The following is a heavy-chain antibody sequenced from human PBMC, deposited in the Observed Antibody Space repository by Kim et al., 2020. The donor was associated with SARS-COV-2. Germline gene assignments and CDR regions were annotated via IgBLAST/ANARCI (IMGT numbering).Heavy chain of an antibody. CDR2: ISGSGGST. CDR1: GFTFSSYA. CDR3: AKDHGNIVVVPAALPIYGMDV. V-gene: IGHV3-23*01. D-gene: IGHD2-2*01. J-gene: IGHJ6*02. Sequence: GGSLRLSCAASGFTFSSYAMSWVRQAPGKGLEWVSAISGSGGSTYYADSVKGRFTISRDNSKNTLYLQMNSLRAEDTAVYYCAKDHGNIVVVPAALPIYGMDVWGQGTTVTVSS.